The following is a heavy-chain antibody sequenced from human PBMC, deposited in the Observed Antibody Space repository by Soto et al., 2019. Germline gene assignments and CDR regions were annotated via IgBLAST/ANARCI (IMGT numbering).Heavy chain of an antibody. J-gene: IGHJ5*02. CDR3: ARSVFP. V-gene: IGHV4-31*03. CDR2: IYYSGFT. Sequence: QVQLQESGPGLVKPSQTLSLTCTVSGGSITSGGYYWSWIRQHPGKGLEWIGYIYYSGFTYYNPSLXSXXTISVDPSKNQFALKLSSVTAADTAVYYCARSVFPWGQGTLVTVSS. CDR1: GGSITSGGYY.